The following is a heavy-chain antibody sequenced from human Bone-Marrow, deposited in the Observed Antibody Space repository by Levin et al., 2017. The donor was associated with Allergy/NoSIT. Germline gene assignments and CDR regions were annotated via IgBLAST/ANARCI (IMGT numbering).Heavy chain of an antibody. D-gene: IGHD7-27*01. CDR1: GFTFSSYA. CDR2: ISYDGSNK. V-gene: IGHV3-30-3*01. Sequence: PGGSLRLSCAASGFTFSSYAMHWVRQAPGKGLEWVAVISYDGSNKYYADSVKGRFTISRDNSKNTLYLQMNSLRAEDTAVYYCARDWLNWGGAVGAFDIWGQGTMVTVSS. CDR3: ARDWLNWGGAVGAFDI. J-gene: IGHJ3*02.